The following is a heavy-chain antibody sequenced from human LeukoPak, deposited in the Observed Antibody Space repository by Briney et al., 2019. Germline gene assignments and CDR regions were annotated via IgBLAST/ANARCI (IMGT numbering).Heavy chain of an antibody. D-gene: IGHD3-22*01. CDR2: IYYTGTT. V-gene: IGHV4-59*02. CDR3: ARDEPYYYDSSGYLLGYFDL. J-gene: IGHJ2*01. Sequence: PSETLSLTCTVSGGSVSDYYWSWIRQSPGKGLEWIGYIYYTGTTSYNPSLKSRVTISVDTSKNQFSLKLSSVTAADTAVYYCARDEPYYYDSSGYLLGYFDLWGRGTLVTVSS. CDR1: GGSVSDYY.